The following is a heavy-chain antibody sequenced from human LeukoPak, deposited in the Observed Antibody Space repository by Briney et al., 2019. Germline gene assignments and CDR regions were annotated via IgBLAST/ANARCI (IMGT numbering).Heavy chain of an antibody. CDR2: IYSGGST. V-gene: IGHV3-53*01. CDR3: ARAYCSGGSCYSGKWYYYYGMDV. CDR1: GFTVSSNY. J-gene: IGHJ6*02. Sequence: PGGSLRLSFAASGFTVSSNYMSWVRQAPGKGLEWVSVIYSGGSTYYADSVKGRFTISRDNSKNTLYLQMNSLRAEDTAVYYCARAYCSGGSCYSGKWYYYYGMDVWGQGTSVTVSS. D-gene: IGHD2-15*01.